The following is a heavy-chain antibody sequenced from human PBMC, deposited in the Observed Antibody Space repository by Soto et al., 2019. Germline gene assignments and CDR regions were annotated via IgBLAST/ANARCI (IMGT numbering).Heavy chain of an antibody. J-gene: IGHJ6*02. CDR3: ARGYYDSSGYYGMDV. CDR1: GGSISSGGYS. CDR2: IYYSGST. Sequence: SETLSLTCAVSGGSISSGGYSWSWIRQPPGKGLEWIGNIYYSGSTYYNPSLKSRVTISVDRSKNQFYLKLSSVTAADTAVYYCARGYYDSSGYYGMDVWGQGTTVTVSS. D-gene: IGHD3-22*01. V-gene: IGHV4-30-2*01.